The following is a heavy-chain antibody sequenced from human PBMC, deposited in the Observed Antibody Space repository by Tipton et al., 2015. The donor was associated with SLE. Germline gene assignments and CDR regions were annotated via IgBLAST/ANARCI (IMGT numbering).Heavy chain of an antibody. CDR1: GFTFSDYY. V-gene: IGHV4-34*01. J-gene: IGHJ4*02. Sequence: LRLSCAASGFTFSDYYMSWIRQPPGKGLEWIGEINHSGSTNYNPSLKSRVTISVDTSKNQFSLKLSSVTAADTAVYYCARARETFEYSSSSGFDYWGQGTLVTVSS. D-gene: IGHD6-6*01. CDR2: INHSGST. CDR3: ARARETFEYSSSSGFDY.